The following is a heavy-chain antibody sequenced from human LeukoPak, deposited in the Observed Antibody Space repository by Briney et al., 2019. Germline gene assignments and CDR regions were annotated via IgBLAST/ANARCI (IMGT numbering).Heavy chain of an antibody. D-gene: IGHD6-6*01. J-gene: IGHJ4*02. Sequence: GRSLRLSCAASGFTFSSYGMHWVRQAPGKGLEWVAVISYDGSNKYYADSVKGRFTISRDNSKNTLYLQMNSLRAEDTAVYYCAKEVAARTLPLDYWGQRTLVTVSS. V-gene: IGHV3-30*18. CDR3: AKEVAARTLPLDY. CDR1: GFTFSSYG. CDR2: ISYDGSNK.